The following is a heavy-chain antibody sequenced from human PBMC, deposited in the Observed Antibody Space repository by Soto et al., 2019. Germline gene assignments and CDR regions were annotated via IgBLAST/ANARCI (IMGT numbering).Heavy chain of an antibody. D-gene: IGHD2-21*02. CDR1: GYTFASYT. Sequence: QVQLVQSGAEVKKPGASVKVSCKASGYTFASYTLHWVRQAPGQRFEWRGWISAGNGNTKSSQKFEDRVTFDRNQSASTVSMELNSLRCEDTAIYYGAKFSMAPQTAIFDDDTCGLGSVVTVSS. J-gene: IGHJ5*02. CDR2: ISAGNGNT. CDR3: AKFSMAPQTAIFDDDT. V-gene: IGHV1-3*01.